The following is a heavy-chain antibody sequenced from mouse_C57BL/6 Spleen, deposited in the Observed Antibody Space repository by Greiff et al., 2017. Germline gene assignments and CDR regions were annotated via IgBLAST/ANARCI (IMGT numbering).Heavy chain of an antibody. CDR1: GFTFSDAW. CDR3: APRSSYVEDYAMDY. V-gene: IGHV6-6*01. CDR2: IRNKANNHAT. D-gene: IGHD1-1*01. Sequence: EVKLMESGGGLVQPGGSMKLSCAASGFTFSDAWMDWVRQSPETGLEWVAEIRNKANNHATYYAESVKGRFTISRDDSKSSVYLQMNSLRAEDTGIYYCAPRSSYVEDYAMDYWGQGTSVTVSS. J-gene: IGHJ4*01.